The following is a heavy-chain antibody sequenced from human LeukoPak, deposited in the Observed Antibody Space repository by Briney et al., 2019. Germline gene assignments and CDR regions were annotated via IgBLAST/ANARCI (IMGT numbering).Heavy chain of an antibody. J-gene: IGHJ6*02. Sequence: SETLSLTCAVYGGSFSGYYWSWIRQPPGKGLEWIGEINHSGSTNYNPSLKSRVAISVDTSKNQFSLKLSSVTAADTAVYYCARGPPYSSSWRYYYYYGMDVWGQGTTVTVSS. V-gene: IGHV4-34*01. CDR2: INHSGST. CDR1: GGSFSGYY. D-gene: IGHD6-13*01. CDR3: ARGPPYSSSWRYYYYYGMDV.